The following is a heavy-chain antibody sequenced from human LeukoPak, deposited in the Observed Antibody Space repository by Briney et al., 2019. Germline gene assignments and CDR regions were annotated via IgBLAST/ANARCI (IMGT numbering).Heavy chain of an antibody. Sequence: ASVTVSCTASGYTFTSYYMHWVRQAPGQGLEWMGIINPSGGSTSYAQKFQGRVTMTRDTSTSTVYMELSSLRSEDTAVYYCARVRHSSGWYDYWGQGTLVTVSS. J-gene: IGHJ4*02. CDR1: GYTFTSYY. CDR3: ARVRHSSGWYDY. V-gene: IGHV1-46*01. CDR2: INPSGGST. D-gene: IGHD6-19*01.